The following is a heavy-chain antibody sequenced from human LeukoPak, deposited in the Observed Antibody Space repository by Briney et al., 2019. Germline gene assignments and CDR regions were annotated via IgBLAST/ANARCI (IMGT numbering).Heavy chain of an antibody. CDR3: ARKAPKKDWFDP. Sequence: PSETLSLTCTVSGGSNNSYYWSWIRQPPGKGLEWIGYTHPSGNTNYSPSLKSRVTISIDTSRNQFSLKLSSVTAADTAVYYCARKAPKKDWFDPWGQGTLVTVSS. J-gene: IGHJ5*02. CDR2: THPSGNT. V-gene: IGHV4-4*09. CDR1: GGSNNSYY.